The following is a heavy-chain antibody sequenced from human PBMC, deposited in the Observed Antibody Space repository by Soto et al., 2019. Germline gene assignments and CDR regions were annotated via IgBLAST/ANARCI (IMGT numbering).Heavy chain of an antibody. V-gene: IGHV4-4*02. CDR3: ARDSSIAARDYYYYGMDV. CDR1: GGSISSSNW. D-gene: IGHD6-6*01. CDR2: IYHSGST. Sequence: SETLSLTCAVSGGSISSSNWWSWVRQPPGKGLEWIGEIYHSGSTNYNPSLKSRVTISVDTSKNQFSLKLSSVTAADTAVYYCARDSSIAARDYYYYGMDVWGQGTTVTVSS. J-gene: IGHJ6*02.